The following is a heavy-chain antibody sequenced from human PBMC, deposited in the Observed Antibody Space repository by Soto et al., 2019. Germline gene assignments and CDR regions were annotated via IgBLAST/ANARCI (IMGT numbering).Heavy chain of an antibody. CDR1: GYTFTSYS. Sequence: ASVKVSCKASGYTFTSYSMHWVRQAPVQSLEWMGWINAGNGNTKYSQKFQGRVTITRDTSASTAYMELSSLRSEDTAVYYCAREIVPAAPLFGMDVWGQGTTVTVSS. J-gene: IGHJ6*02. D-gene: IGHD2-2*01. CDR2: INAGNGNT. V-gene: IGHV1-3*01. CDR3: AREIVPAAPLFGMDV.